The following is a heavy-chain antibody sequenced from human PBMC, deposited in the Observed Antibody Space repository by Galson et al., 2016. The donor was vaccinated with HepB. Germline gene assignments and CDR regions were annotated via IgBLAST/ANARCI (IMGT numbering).Heavy chain of an antibody. D-gene: IGHD3-22*01. Sequence: SLRLSCAVSGFTFSSYSMHWVRQAPGKGLEWVSSIASNSRYINYADSVKGRFTMSRDKAKNSLYQQMNSLRAEDTAVYYCARERNYYDSSGYYYDYFDYWGQGTLVTVSS. CDR3: ARERNYYDSSGYYYDYFDY. V-gene: IGHV3-21*01. J-gene: IGHJ4*02. CDR2: IASNSRYI. CDR1: GFTFSSYS.